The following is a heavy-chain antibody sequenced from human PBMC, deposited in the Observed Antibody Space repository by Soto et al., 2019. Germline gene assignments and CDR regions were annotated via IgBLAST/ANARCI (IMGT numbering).Heavy chain of an antibody. D-gene: IGHD1-26*01. V-gene: IGHV3-30*18. CDR3: AKDGEYIGSYLTWLDP. CDR2: ISFDGSSP. Sequence: QVQLVESGGGVVQPGRSLRLSCAASGFTFSNYGMHWVRQAPGKVLEWVSVISFDGSSPSYADSVKGRFTISRDNSKNTLFLQMNSLRAEDTAVYYCAKDGEYIGSYLTWLDPWGQGTLVTVSS. CDR1: GFTFSNYG. J-gene: IGHJ5*02.